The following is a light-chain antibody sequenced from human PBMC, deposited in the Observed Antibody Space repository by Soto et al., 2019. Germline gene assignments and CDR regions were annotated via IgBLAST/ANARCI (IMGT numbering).Light chain of an antibody. V-gene: IGLV2-11*01. CDR2: DVN. J-gene: IGLJ2*01. CDR1: SSDVGGYNY. Sequence: QSALTQPRSVSGSPGQSVTISCTGTSSDVGGYNYVSWYQQHPGKAPKLMIYDVNKWPSGVPDRFSGSKSGNTASLTISGLQAEDEADYYCCSYAGSYSVLFGGGTKLTVL. CDR3: CSYAGSYSVL.